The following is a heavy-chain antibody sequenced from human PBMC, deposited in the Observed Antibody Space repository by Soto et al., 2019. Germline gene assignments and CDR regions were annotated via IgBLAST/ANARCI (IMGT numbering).Heavy chain of an antibody. D-gene: IGHD4-17*01. V-gene: IGHV4-59*01. J-gene: IGHJ4*02. CDR2: IYYSGST. CDR1: GGTMSRYH. CDR3: ARRYGASFAY. Sequence: SETLSLRYTGSGGTMSRYHWSWIRQPPGKGLEWIGYIYYSGSTNYNPSPKSRVTISVDTSKNQFSLKLSSVTAADTAVYYCARRYGASFAYWGQGPLVTVS.